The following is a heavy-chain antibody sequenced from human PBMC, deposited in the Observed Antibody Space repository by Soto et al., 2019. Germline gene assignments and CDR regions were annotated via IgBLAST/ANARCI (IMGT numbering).Heavy chain of an antibody. Sequence: QVQLVESGGGVVQPGRSLRLSCAASGFTFSSYGMHWVRQAPGKGLEWVAVISYDGSNKYYADSVKGRFTISRDNSKNTLYLQMNSLRAEDTAVYYCAKDHATMIVVVGDLFDYWGQGTLVTVSS. CDR1: GFTFSSYG. CDR2: ISYDGSNK. J-gene: IGHJ4*02. V-gene: IGHV3-30*18. D-gene: IGHD3-22*01. CDR3: AKDHATMIVVVGDLFDY.